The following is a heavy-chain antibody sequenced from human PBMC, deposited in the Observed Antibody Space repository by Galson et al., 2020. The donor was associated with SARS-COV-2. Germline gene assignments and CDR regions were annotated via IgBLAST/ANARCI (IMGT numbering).Heavy chain of an antibody. Sequence: GESLKISCAASGFTFTTYAMTWVRQAPGRGLEWVSGVSHSGSGTYYADSVKGRFTISRDNSKNTLYLQMNSLRAEDTAVYYCAKDRSSEYSYGWSYSTYFDYWGQGTLVTVSS. CDR3: AKDRSSEYSYGWSYSTYFDY. CDR1: GFTFTTYA. CDR2: VSHSGSGT. V-gene: IGHV3-23*01. J-gene: IGHJ4*02. D-gene: IGHD5-18*01.